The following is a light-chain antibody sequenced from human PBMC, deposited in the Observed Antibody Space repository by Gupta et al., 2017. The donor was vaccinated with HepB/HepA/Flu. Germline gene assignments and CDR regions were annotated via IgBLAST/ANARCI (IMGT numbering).Light chain of an antibody. CDR1: QSLVYTDGNTY. J-gene: IGKJ1*01. Sequence: DVVMTQSPVSLPVTLGQPASFSCTSNQSLVYTDGNTYLTWFQQRPGQSPRRLIYQVSNRDSGVPDRFSGSGSGTDFTLKITRVEAEEVGIYFCMQGSFWPEAFGQGTKV. CDR3: MQGSFWPEA. CDR2: QVS. V-gene: IGKV2-30*01.